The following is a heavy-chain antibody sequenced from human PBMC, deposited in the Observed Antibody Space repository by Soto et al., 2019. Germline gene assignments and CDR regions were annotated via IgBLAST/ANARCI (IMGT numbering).Heavy chain of an antibody. Sequence: QVQLVQSGAEVKRPGSSVKVSCKASGDTYNFYSINWVRQAPGLGLEWMGRVNPIVSMSNYAQKFQGRVTMTADKSTSTAYTELNSLRSEGTAIYYCASSYGSGYRAFDYWGQGALVTVS. D-gene: IGHD3-10*01. CDR2: VNPIVSMS. CDR1: GDTYNFYS. J-gene: IGHJ4*02. V-gene: IGHV1-69*02. CDR3: ASSYGSGYRAFDY.